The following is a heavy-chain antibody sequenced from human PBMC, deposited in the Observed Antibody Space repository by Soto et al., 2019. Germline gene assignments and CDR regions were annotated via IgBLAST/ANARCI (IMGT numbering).Heavy chain of an antibody. CDR3: ARRRETTIAYDAYDL. V-gene: IGHV5-51*01. J-gene: IGHJ3*01. CDR2: IYPDDSDI. D-gene: IGHD1-1*01. Sequence: PGESLKISCKGSGYSFSTYWIAWVRQMPGKGLEWMGIIYPDDSDIRYSPSFQGQVTISVDKSIRTAYLQWRSLMASDTAIYYCARRRETTIAYDAYDLWGQGTTVTVSS. CDR1: GYSFSTYW.